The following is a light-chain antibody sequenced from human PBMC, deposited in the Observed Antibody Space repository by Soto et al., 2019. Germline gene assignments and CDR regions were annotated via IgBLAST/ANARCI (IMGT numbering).Light chain of an antibody. CDR2: EGS. V-gene: IGLV2-23*01. Sequence: QSALTQPASVSGSPGQSITISCTGTSSEVGCYNLVSWYQQHPGKAPKLMIYEGSKRPSGVSNRFSGSKSGNTASLTISGLEDEDEAYYYCCSYAGSSSVVFGGGTKLTVL. CDR3: CSYAGSSSVV. J-gene: IGLJ2*01. CDR1: SSEVGCYNL.